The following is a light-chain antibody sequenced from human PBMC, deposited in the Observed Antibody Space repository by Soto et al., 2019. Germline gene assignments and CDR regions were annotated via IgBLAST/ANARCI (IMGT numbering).Light chain of an antibody. V-gene: IGLV1-44*01. CDR3: AVWDDSLNVVV. CDR2: INN. J-gene: IGLJ2*01. CDR1: NSNIGSDI. Sequence: QSVLTQPPSASGTPGQRATISCCGSNSNIGSDIVNWYQQLPGTAPKLLIFINNKRPSGVPDRFSGSKSGTSASLAISGLQSEDEADYYCAVWDDSLNVVVFGGGTKVTVL.